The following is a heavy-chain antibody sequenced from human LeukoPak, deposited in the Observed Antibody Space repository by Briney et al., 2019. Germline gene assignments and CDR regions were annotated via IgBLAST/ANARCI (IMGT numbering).Heavy chain of an antibody. J-gene: IGHJ4*02. CDR1: GFTFSSYG. CDR2: ILKDGSNK. Sequence: QPGRCLRLSCAASGFTFSSYGMHWVRQAPGKGLEWVALILKDGSNKYYEDSVKGRLTIFRENSKNKLYLQMNSLRIEDTALYYCAKDHGANPVEMSPPPGYWGQGTLVTVSS. V-gene: IGHV3-30*02. D-gene: IGHD5-24*01. CDR3: AKDHGANPVEMSPPPGY.